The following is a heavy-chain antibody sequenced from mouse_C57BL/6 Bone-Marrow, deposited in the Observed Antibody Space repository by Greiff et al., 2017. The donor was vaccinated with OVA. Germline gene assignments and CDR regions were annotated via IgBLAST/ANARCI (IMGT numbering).Heavy chain of an antibody. J-gene: IGHJ3*01. CDR3: TTSLWLRRAWFAY. D-gene: IGHD2-2*01. CDR1: GFNIKDDY. V-gene: IGHV14-4*01. CDR2: IDPENGDT. Sequence: DVKLVESGAELVRPGASVKLSCTASGFNIKDDYMHWVKQRPEQGLEWIGWIDPENGDTEYASKFQGKATITADTSSNTAYLQLSSLTSEDTAVYYCTTSLWLRRAWFAYWGQGTLVTVSA.